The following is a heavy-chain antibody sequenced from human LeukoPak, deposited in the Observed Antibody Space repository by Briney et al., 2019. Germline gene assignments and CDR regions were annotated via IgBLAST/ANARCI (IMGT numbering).Heavy chain of an antibody. CDR3: ARTYYYDTVLLDY. J-gene: IGHJ4*02. CDR1: GFTFSSYG. V-gene: IGHV3-30*03. CDR2: ISYDGSNK. Sequence: PGGSLRLSCAASGFTFSSYGMHWVRQAPGKGLEWMAVISYDGSNKYYADSVKGRFTISRDNSKNTLYLQMNSLRAEDTAVYYCARTYYYDTVLLDYWGQGTLVTVSS. D-gene: IGHD3-22*01.